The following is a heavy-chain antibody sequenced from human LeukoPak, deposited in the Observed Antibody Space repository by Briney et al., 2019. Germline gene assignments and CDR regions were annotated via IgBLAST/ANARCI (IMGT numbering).Heavy chain of an antibody. CDR1: GGSISSYY. CDR3: ARGLRTIFGVARFDY. D-gene: IGHD3-3*01. J-gene: IGHJ4*02. Sequence: PSETLSLTCTVSGGSISSYYWSWIRQPPGKGLEWIGDIFYSGSTNYNPSLKSRVTISVDTSKNQFSLKLSSVTAADTAVYYCARGLRTIFGVARFDYWGQGTLVTVSS. V-gene: IGHV4-59*08. CDR2: IFYSGST.